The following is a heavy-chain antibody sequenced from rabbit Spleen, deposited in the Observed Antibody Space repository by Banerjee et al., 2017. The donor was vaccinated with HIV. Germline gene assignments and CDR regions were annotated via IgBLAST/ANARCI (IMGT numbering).Heavy chain of an antibody. CDR1: GFDFSAYTF. CDR2: IDTGSRDFT. CDR3: ARDTSSSFSSYGMDL. D-gene: IGHD1-1*01. V-gene: IGHV1S45*01. Sequence: QEQLVEYGGDVVQPGASLTLTCTASGFDFSAYTFMCWVRQAPGKGLEWIACIDTGSRDFTYYASWAKGRFTISKTSSTTVTLQMTSLTVADTATYFCARDTSSSFSSYGMDLWGPGTLVTVS. J-gene: IGHJ6*01.